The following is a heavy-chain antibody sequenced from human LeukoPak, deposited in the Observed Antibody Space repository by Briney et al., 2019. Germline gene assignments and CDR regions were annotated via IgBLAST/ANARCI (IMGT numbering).Heavy chain of an antibody. Sequence: ASVKASCKASGYTFTSYAMHWVRQAPGQRLEWMGWSNAGNGNTKYSQKFQGRVTMTRDTSTSTVYMELSSLRSEDTAVYYCARVLAARDSYDYWGQGTLVTVSS. V-gene: IGHV1-3*01. CDR1: GYTFTSYA. CDR2: SNAGNGNT. CDR3: ARVLAARDSYDY. D-gene: IGHD6-25*01. J-gene: IGHJ4*02.